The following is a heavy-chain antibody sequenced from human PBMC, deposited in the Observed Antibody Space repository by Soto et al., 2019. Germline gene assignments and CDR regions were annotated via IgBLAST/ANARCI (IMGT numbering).Heavy chain of an antibody. V-gene: IGHV5-10-1*01. CDR2: IDPSDSYT. Sequence: GESLKISCKGSGYSFTSYWISWVRQMPGKGLEWMGRIDPSDSYTNYSPSFQGHVTISADKSISTAYLQWSSLKASDTAMYYCARHTLGYCSGGSCSENYYYYGMDVWGQGTTVTVS. D-gene: IGHD2-15*01. CDR3: ARHTLGYCSGGSCSENYYYYGMDV. J-gene: IGHJ6*02. CDR1: GYSFTSYW.